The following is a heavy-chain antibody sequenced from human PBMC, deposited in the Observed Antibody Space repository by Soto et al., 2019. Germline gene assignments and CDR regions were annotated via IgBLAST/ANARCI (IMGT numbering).Heavy chain of an antibody. V-gene: IGHV3-7*01. J-gene: IGHJ5*01. CDR2: IKQDGSEK. CDR3: ARVYYDYIWGSYPLVS. CDR1: GFTFSSHW. Sequence: PGGSLRLSCAASGFTFSSHWMSWVRQAPGKGLEWLASIKQDGSEKHYVDSVKGRFTISRDNAKNSLYLQMNSLRVEDTAVYYCARVYYDYIWGSYPLVSRGQGTLVTVSS. D-gene: IGHD3-16*02.